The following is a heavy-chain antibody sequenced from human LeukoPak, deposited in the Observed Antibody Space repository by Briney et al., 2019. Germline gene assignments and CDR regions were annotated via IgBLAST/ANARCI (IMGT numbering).Heavy chain of an antibody. J-gene: IGHJ4*02. D-gene: IGHD5-24*01. V-gene: IGHV4-30-2*06. Sequence: SQTLSLTCTVSGGSISSGTYYYSWIRQSPGKGLEWIGYMYHSGNTFYNPSLKSRVTISVDTSKNQFSLKLSSVTAADTAVYYCARRDGPFDYWGQGTLVTVSS. CDR1: GGSISSGTYY. CDR2: MYHSGNT. CDR3: ARRDGPFDY.